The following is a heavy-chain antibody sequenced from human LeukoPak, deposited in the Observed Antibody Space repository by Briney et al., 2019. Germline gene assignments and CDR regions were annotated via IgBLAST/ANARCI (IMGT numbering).Heavy chain of an antibody. CDR1: GGSISSGGYY. Sequence: PSETLSLTCTVSGGSISSGGYYWSWIRQHPGKGLEWIGYIYYSGSTYYNPSLKSRVTISVDTSKNQFSLKLNSVTAADTAVYYCARCYGSSPPRVFDYWGQGTLVTVSS. D-gene: IGHD6-13*01. CDR3: ARCYGSSPPRVFDY. CDR2: IYYSGST. J-gene: IGHJ4*02. V-gene: IGHV4-31*03.